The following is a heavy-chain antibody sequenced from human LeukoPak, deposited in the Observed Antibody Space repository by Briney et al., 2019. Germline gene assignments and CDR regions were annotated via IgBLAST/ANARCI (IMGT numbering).Heavy chain of an antibody. D-gene: IGHD2-2*03. CDR3: ARTDLGYFYGMDV. CDR2: ISYSGNT. J-gene: IGHJ6*02. CDR1: GGSTSSYY. V-gene: IGHV4-59*08. Sequence: SETLSLTCTVSGGSTSSYYWSWIRQSPGKGLEWIGFISYSGNTKYNPSLEGRVTISLDTSKNQFSLKLSSVTAADTALYYCARTDLGYFYGMDVWGQGTTVTVSS.